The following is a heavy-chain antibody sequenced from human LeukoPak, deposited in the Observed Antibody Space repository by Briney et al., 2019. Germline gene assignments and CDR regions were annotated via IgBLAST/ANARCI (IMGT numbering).Heavy chain of an antibody. CDR3: TTDFAGGSCL. J-gene: IGHJ4*02. Sequence: KPGGSLRLSXAASGFTFSNAWMSWVRQAPGKGLEWVVRIKSKTDGGTTDYAAPVKGRFTISRDDSKNTLYLQMNSLKTEDTAVYYCTTDFAGGSCLWGQGTLVTVSS. V-gene: IGHV3-15*01. CDR2: IKSKTDGGTT. CDR1: GFTFSNAW. D-gene: IGHD2-15*01.